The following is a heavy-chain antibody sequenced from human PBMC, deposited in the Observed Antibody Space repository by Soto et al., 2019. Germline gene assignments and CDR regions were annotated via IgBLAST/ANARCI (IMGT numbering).Heavy chain of an antibody. CDR3: ARGLGTAMVTHYYYYYMDV. CDR1: GYTFTSYD. Sequence: ASVKVSCKASGYTFTSYDINWVRQATGQGLEWMGWMNPNSGNTGYAQKFQGRVTMTRNTSISTAYMELSSLRSEDTAVYYCARGLGTAMVTHYYYYYMDVWGKGTTVTVSS. D-gene: IGHD5-18*01. CDR2: MNPNSGNT. J-gene: IGHJ6*03. V-gene: IGHV1-8*01.